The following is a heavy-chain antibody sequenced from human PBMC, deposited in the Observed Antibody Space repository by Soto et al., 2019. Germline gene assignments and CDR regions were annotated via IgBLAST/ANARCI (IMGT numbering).Heavy chain of an antibody. CDR1: GFTFSSYS. CDR2: ISSSSSTI. D-gene: IGHD5-18*01. Sequence: EVQLVESGGGLVQPGGSLRLSCAASGFTFSSYSMNWVRQAPGKGLEWVSYISSSSSTIYYADSVKGRFTISRDNAKNSLYLQMNRLRDEDTAVYYCARDEYSYVGLYGMDVWGQGTTVTVSS. J-gene: IGHJ6*02. CDR3: ARDEYSYVGLYGMDV. V-gene: IGHV3-48*02.